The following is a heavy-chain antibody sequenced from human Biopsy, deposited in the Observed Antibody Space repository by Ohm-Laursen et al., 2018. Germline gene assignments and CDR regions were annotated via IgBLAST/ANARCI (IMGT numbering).Heavy chain of an antibody. CDR3: ARAGRYCSGGGCYSWFDS. CDR1: GFSFSDNY. V-gene: IGHV3-72*01. D-gene: IGHD2-15*01. CDR2: IRDKANSHTT. Sequence: SLRLSCSASGFSFSDNYMDWVRQAPGKGLEWVGRIRDKANSHTTGYAASVKGRFTISRDDSKNSLYLQMNSLKTEDTALYYCARAGRYCSGGGCYSWFDSWGQGTLVTVSS. J-gene: IGHJ5*01.